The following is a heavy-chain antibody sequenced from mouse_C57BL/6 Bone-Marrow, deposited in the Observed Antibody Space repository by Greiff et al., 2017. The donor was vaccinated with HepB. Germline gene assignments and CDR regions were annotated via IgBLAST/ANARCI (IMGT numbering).Heavy chain of an antibody. D-gene: IGHD2-1*01. CDR3: ARDGNFLFDY. Sequence: QVQLQQPGAELVKPGASVKMSCKASGYTFTSYWMHWVKQRPIQGLEWIGNIDPSDSETHYNQKFKDKATLTVDKSSSTAYMQLSSLTSEDSAVYYCARDGNFLFDYWGQGTTLTVSS. V-gene: IGHV1-52*01. CDR2: IDPSDSET. J-gene: IGHJ2*01. CDR1: GYTFTSYW.